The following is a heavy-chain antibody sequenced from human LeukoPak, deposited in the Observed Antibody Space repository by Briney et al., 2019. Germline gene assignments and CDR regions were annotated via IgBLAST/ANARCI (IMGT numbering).Heavy chain of an antibody. D-gene: IGHD3-3*01. V-gene: IGHV4-59*08. CDR1: GGSINTYY. Sequence: SGTLSLTCTVSGGSINTYYWSWIRQPPGKGLEWIGYSYYSGSTNYNPSLKSRVTISVDTSKNQFTLKLRSVTAADTAIYYCARHHSKFWNYGMDVWGQGTTVTVSS. J-gene: IGHJ6*02. CDR3: ARHHSKFWNYGMDV. CDR2: SYYSGST.